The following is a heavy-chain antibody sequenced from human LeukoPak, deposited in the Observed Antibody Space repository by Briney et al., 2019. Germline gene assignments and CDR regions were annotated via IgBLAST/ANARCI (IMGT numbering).Heavy chain of an antibody. CDR3: ATDLIHYYASGAKT. CDR2: ISSSGSTI. D-gene: IGHD3-10*01. Sequence: QARGSLRLSCAASGFTFSSYEMNWVRQAPGKGLEWVSYISSSGSTIYYADSVKGRFTISRDNAKNSLFLQMNSLRAEDTAVYYCATDLIHYYASGAKTWGQGTLVTVSS. CDR1: GFTFSSYE. J-gene: IGHJ5*02. V-gene: IGHV3-48*03.